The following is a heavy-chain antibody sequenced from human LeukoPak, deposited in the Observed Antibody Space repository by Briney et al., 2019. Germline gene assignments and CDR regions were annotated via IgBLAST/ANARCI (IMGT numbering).Heavy chain of an antibody. J-gene: IGHJ3*02. CDR2: ISAYSGGT. CDR1: GYTFTSYG. Sequence: GASVKVSCKASGYTFTSYGISWVRQAPGQGLEWMGWISAYSGGTNYAQKFQGRVTMTRDTSISTAYMELSRLRSDDTAVYYCARDRNDAFDIWGQGTMVTVSS. V-gene: IGHV1-2*02. CDR3: ARDRNDAFDI.